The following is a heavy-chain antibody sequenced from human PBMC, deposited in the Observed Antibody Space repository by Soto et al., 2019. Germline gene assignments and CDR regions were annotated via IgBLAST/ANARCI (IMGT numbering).Heavy chain of an antibody. D-gene: IGHD2-2*02. CDR2: IYSGGST. J-gene: IGHJ6*02. Sequence: RLSCAASGFTVSSNYMSWVRQAPGKGLEWVSVIYSGGSTYYADSVKGRFTISRDNSKNTLYLQMNSLRAEDTAVYYCARVVPAAIRAHYGMDVWGQGTTVTVSS. CDR1: GFTVSSNY. CDR3: ARVVPAAIRAHYGMDV. V-gene: IGHV3-53*01.